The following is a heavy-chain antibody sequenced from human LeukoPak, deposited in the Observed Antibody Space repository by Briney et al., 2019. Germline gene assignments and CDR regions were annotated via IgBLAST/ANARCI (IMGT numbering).Heavy chain of an antibody. Sequence: SETLSLTCAVYGGSFSGYYWSWIRQPPGKGLEWIGEINHSGSTNYNPSLKSRVTISVDTSKNQFSLKLSSVTAADTAVYYCASGAGALTLDYFDYWGQGTLVTVSS. CDR2: INHSGST. CDR3: ASGAGALTLDYFDY. CDR1: GGSFSGYY. V-gene: IGHV4-34*01. J-gene: IGHJ4*02. D-gene: IGHD4/OR15-4a*01.